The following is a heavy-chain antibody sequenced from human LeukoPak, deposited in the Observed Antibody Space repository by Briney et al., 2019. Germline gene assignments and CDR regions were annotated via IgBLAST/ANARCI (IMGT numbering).Heavy chain of an antibody. J-gene: IGHJ5*02. CDR1: GYSFTSYW. CDR3: ARAKGDFDILYNWFDP. D-gene: IGHD2-21*01. V-gene: IGHV5-51*01. CDR2: IYPGDSDT. Sequence: GESLQISCKGSGYSFTSYWIGWVRQMPGKGLEWRGIIYPGDSDTRYSPSFQGQVPISADKSISTAYLQWSSLKASDTAMYYCARAKGDFDILYNWFDPWGQGTLVTVSS.